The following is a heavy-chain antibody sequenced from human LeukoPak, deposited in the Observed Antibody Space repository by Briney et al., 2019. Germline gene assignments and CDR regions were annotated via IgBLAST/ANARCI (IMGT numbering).Heavy chain of an antibody. CDR1: GFTFSSYA. V-gene: IGHV3-30-3*01. Sequence: GGSLRLSCAASGFTFSSYAMHWVRQAPGKGLEWVAVISYDGSNKYYADSVKGRFTISRDNSKNTLYLQMNSLRAEDTAVYYCAKDGGMVTAFFQHWGQGTLVTVSS. CDR3: AKDGGMVTAFFQH. D-gene: IGHD2-21*02. CDR2: ISYDGSNK. J-gene: IGHJ1*01.